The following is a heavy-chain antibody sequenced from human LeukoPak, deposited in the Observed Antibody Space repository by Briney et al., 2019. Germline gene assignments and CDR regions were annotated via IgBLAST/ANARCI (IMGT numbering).Heavy chain of an antibody. D-gene: IGHD3-3*01. CDR3: ARGSVLRHFNY. CDR1: GGSISSGDYF. Sequence: SETLSLTCSVSGGSISSGDYFWSWIRQPPGKGLEWIGSVYYSGSTYYNPSLKSRVTISVDTSKNQFSLKLSSVTAADTAVYYCARGSVLRHFNYWGQGTLVTVSS. J-gene: IGHJ4*02. CDR2: VYYSGST. V-gene: IGHV4-39*01.